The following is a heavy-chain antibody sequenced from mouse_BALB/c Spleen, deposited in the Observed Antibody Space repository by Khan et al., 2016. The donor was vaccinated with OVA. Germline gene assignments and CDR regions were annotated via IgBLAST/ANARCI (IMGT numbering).Heavy chain of an antibody. CDR2: IAPGSGST. V-gene: IGHV1S41*01. CDR1: GYTFTSYW. CDR3: ARSHYYGSGLYAMDY. Sequence: DLVKPGASVKLSCRASGYTFTSYWINWIKLRPGQGLEWIGRIAPGSGSTSYNEMFKGKATLTVATSSSTAYIQLSSLSSEDSAVCFCARSHYYGSGLYAMDYLGQRTSVTISS. J-gene: IGHJ4*01. D-gene: IGHD1-1*01.